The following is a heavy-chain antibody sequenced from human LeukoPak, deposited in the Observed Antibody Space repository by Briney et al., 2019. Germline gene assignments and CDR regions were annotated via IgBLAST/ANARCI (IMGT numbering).Heavy chain of an antibody. CDR1: GYTFTSYY. Sequence: ASVKVSCKASGYTFTSYYMHLVRQAPGQGLEWMGIINPSGSSTSYAQKFQGRVTMTRDTSTSTVYMELSSLRSEDTAVYYCARAGGYDAFDIWGQGTMVTVSS. CDR2: INPSGSST. V-gene: IGHV1-46*01. J-gene: IGHJ3*02. D-gene: IGHD1-1*01. CDR3: ARAGGYDAFDI.